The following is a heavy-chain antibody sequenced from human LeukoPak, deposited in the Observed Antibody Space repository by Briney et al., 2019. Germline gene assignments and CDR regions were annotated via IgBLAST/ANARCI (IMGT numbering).Heavy chain of an antibody. J-gene: IGHJ4*02. D-gene: IGHD5-18*01. Sequence: GGSLRLSCAGSGFTFSNYGIHWVRQAPGKRLEWMTSISYDGSLKYYADSVRGRFTISRDNSKNTLYLQMNSLRTEDTAVYYCAKVSLETQLWLPFDYWGQGTLVTVSS. CDR1: GFTFSNYG. CDR2: ISYDGSLK. V-gene: IGHV3-30*18. CDR3: AKVSLETQLWLPFDY.